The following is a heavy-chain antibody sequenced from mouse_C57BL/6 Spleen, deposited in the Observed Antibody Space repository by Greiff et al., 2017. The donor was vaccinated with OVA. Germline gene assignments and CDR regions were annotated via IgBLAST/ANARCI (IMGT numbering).Heavy chain of an antibody. D-gene: IGHD3-3*01. CDR1: GYTFTDYE. Sequence: VQGVESGAELVRPGASVTLSCKASGYTFTDYEMHWVKQTPVHGLEWIGAIDPETGGTAYNQKFKGKAILTADKSSSTAYMELRSLTSEDSAVYYCTRSPGTGWYFDVWGTGTTVTVSS. J-gene: IGHJ1*03. V-gene: IGHV1-15*01. CDR3: TRSPGTGWYFDV. CDR2: IDPETGGT.